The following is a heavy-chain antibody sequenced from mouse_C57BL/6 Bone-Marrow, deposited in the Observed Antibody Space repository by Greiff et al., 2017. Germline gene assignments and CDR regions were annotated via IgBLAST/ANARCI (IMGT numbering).Heavy chain of an antibody. J-gene: IGHJ3*01. CDR3: ARGILRYPAWFAY. CDR1: GYTFTSYG. Sequence: QVQLQQSGAELARPGASVKLSCKASGYTFTSYGISWVKQRTGQGLEWIGEIYPRSGNTYYNEKFKGKATLTADKSSSKAYMELRSLTSEDSAVYFCARGILRYPAWFAYWGQGTLVTVSA. CDR2: IYPRSGNT. D-gene: IGHD1-1*01. V-gene: IGHV1-81*01.